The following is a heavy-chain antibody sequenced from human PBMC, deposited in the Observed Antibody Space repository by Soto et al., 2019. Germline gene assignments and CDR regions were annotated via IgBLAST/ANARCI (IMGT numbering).Heavy chain of an antibody. Sequence: EVQLVESGGGLVQPGGSLRLSCAASRFIFSGYWMHWVRRAPGKGLVWVSRLNSDGSSTTYADSVKGRFTISRDNAKNTMYLQMNSLRAEGTAVYYCARLLGGSGSFIDYWGQGTLVTVSS. CDR3: ARLLGGSGSFIDY. CDR2: LNSDGSST. V-gene: IGHV3-74*03. D-gene: IGHD3-10*01. J-gene: IGHJ4*02. CDR1: RFIFSGYW.